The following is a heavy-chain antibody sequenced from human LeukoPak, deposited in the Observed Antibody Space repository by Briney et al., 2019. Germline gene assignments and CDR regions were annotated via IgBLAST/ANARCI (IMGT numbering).Heavy chain of an antibody. CDR1: GYTFTSYD. Sequence: EASVKVSCKASGYTFTSYDINWVRQATGQGLEWMGWMNPNSGNTGYAQKFQGRVTMTRNTSISTAYMELSSLRSEDTAVYYCTRDPPSSGWSLDYWGQGILVTVSS. CDR2: MNPNSGNT. CDR3: TRDPPSSGWSLDY. V-gene: IGHV1-8*01. J-gene: IGHJ4*02. D-gene: IGHD6-19*01.